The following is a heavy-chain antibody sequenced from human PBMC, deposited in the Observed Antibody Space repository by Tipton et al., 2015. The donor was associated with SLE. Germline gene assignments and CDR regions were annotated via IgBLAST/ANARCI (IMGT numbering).Heavy chain of an antibody. CDR2: IYYSGST. CDR3: ARAPSSIAARFFDY. Sequence: LRLSCTVSGGSISSSSYYWGWIRQPPGKGLEWIGSIYYSGSTYYNPSLKSRVTISVDTSKNQFSLKLSSVTAADTAVYYCARAPSSIAARFFDYWGQGTLVTVSS. CDR1: GGSISSSSYY. V-gene: IGHV4-39*07. D-gene: IGHD6-6*01. J-gene: IGHJ4*02.